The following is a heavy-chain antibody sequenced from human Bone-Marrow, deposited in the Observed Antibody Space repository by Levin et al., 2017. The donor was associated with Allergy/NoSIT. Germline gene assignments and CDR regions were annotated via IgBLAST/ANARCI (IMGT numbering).Heavy chain of an antibody. D-gene: IGHD1-7*01. CDR3: ARAPATGTTRVFDC. Sequence: SQTLSLTCAVSGYSISSDYYWGWIRQPPGKGLEWIGNIYHSGSTYYNPSLKSRVTISVDTSKNQFSLKLTSVTAADTAVYYCARAPATGTTRVFDCWGQGSLVTVSS. CDR1: GYSISSDYY. CDR2: IYHSGST. J-gene: IGHJ4*02. V-gene: IGHV4-38-2*01.